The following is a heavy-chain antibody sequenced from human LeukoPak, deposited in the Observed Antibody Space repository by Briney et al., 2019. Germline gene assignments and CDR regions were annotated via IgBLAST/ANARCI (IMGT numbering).Heavy chain of an antibody. D-gene: IGHD6-19*01. V-gene: IGHV4-61*01. Sequence: SETLSLTCTVSGGSVSSGSYYWSWIRQPPGKGLEWIGYIYYSGSTNYNPSLKSRVTISADTSKNQFSLKLSSVTAADTAVYYCARGRREGSGWLGWFDPWGQGTLVTVSS. CDR2: IYYSGST. CDR1: GGSVSSGSYY. J-gene: IGHJ5*02. CDR3: ARGRREGSGWLGWFDP.